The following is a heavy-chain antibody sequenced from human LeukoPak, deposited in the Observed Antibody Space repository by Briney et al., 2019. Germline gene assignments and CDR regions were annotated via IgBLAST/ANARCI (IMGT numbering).Heavy chain of an antibody. CDR2: IRYDGSNK. Sequence: GGSLRLSCAASGFTFSSYGMHWVRQAPGKGLEWVAFIRYDGSNKYYADSVKGRFTIPRDNSKNTLYLQMNSLRPEDTAVYYCAKAQEYSSSPHNWFDPWGQGTLVTVSS. J-gene: IGHJ5*02. D-gene: IGHD6-6*01. CDR1: GFTFSSYG. V-gene: IGHV3-30*02. CDR3: AKAQEYSSSPHNWFDP.